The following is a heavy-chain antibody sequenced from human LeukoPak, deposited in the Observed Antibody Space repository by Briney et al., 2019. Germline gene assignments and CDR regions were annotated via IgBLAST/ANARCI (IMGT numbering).Heavy chain of an antibody. CDR1: GFTFSDYY. CDR2: ISSSGDAI. CDR3: ARGYSSPPTQDY. V-gene: IGHV3-11*01. D-gene: IGHD6-19*01. Sequence: GGSLRLSCAASGFTFSDYYMSWIRQAPGKGLEWVSYISSSGDAIYYADSVKGRFTISRDNAKSSLYLQMNILRAEDTAVYYCARGYSSPPTQDYWGQGTLVTVSS. J-gene: IGHJ4*02.